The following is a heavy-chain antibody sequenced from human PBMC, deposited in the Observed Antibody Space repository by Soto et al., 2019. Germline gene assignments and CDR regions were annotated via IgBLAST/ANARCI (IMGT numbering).Heavy chain of an antibody. J-gene: IGHJ4*02. CDR3: AMMEVEYRYEYLDY. CDR1: GCTFTSYY. D-gene: IGHD5-12*01. V-gene: IGHV1-46*01. Sequence: ASVKVSCKASGCTFTSYYMHWVRQAPGQGLEWMGIINPSGGSTSYAQKFQGRVTMTRDTSTRTAYMELRSLRSDDTAVYYCAMMEVEYRYEYLDYWGQGTLVTLSS. CDR2: INPSGGST.